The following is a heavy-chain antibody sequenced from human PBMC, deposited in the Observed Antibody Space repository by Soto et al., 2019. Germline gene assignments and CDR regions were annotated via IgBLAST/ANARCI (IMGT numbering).Heavy chain of an antibody. CDR3: AKDVASYNWNPAGAFDI. V-gene: IGHV3-23*01. CDR1: GFTFSSYA. J-gene: IGHJ3*02. Sequence: GGSLNLSCAASGFTFSSYALSWVRQPQGRGLEWVSAISGSGGSTYYADSVKGRFTISRDNSKNTLYLQMNSLRAEDTAVYYCAKDVASYNWNPAGAFDIWGQGTMVTVSS. CDR2: ISGSGGST. D-gene: IGHD1-20*01.